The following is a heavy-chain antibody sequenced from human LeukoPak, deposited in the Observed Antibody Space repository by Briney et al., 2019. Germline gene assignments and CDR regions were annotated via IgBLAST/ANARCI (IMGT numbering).Heavy chain of an antibody. CDR2: VIRDGSFT. CDR3: VRDGDDFNFDY. V-gene: IGHV3-74*01. CDR1: GFPFRSYW. J-gene: IGHJ4*02. Sequence: GGSLELSVEALGFPFRSYWMHWVRQAPGKGRGWVSRVIRDGSFTNYADSVKGRFTISRDNAKNTLYLQMSSLRAEDTAVYFCVRDGDDFNFDYWGQGSLVTVSS. D-gene: IGHD5-24*01.